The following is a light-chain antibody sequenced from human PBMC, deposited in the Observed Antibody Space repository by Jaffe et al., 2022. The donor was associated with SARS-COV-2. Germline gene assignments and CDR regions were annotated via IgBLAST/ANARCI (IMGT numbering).Light chain of an antibody. Sequence: DIQMTQSPSSLSASVGDRVTITCRASQRISSYLNWYQQRPGKAPKLLIYLASSLQSGVPSRFSGSGSGTDFTLIISSLQPEDFATYYCQASYSPPWTFGQGTKVE. J-gene: IGKJ1*01. V-gene: IGKV1-39*01. CDR2: LAS. CDR3: QASYSPPWT. CDR1: QRISSY.